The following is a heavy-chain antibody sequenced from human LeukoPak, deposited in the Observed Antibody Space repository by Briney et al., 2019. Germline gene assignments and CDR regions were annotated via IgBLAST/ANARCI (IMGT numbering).Heavy chain of an antibody. CDR3: STMVRGAPVDY. CDR2: ISSSSSYI. D-gene: IGHD3-10*01. J-gene: IGHJ4*02. CDR1: GFTFSSYS. Sequence: GGSLRLSCAASGFTFSSYSMNWVRQAPGKGLEWVSFISSSSSYIYYADSVKGRFTISRDNAKNSLYLQMNSLRAEDTAVYYCSTMVRGAPVDYWGQGTLVTVSS. V-gene: IGHV3-21*01.